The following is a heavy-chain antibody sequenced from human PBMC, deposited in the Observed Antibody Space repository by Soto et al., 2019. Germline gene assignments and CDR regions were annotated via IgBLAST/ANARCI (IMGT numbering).Heavy chain of an antibody. D-gene: IGHD6-13*01. CDR1: GFTFSSYG. Sequence: QVQLVESGGGVVQPGRSLRLSCAASGFTFSSYGMHWVRQAPGKGLEWVAVIWYDGSNKYYADSVKGRFTISRDNSKNTLSLQINSLRAEDTAVYYCARDLYGGQQLANYYYYGMDVWGQGTTVTVSS. J-gene: IGHJ6*02. CDR3: ARDLYGGQQLANYYYYGMDV. CDR2: IWYDGSNK. V-gene: IGHV3-33*01.